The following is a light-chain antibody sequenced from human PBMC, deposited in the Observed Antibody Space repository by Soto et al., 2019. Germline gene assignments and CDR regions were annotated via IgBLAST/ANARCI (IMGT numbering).Light chain of an antibody. CDR3: QQRRSWPLT. Sequence: EIVLTHSPATLSLSPGERATLSCRASQSISSYLAWYQQKPGQAPRLLIYDGSNRATGIPARFSGSGSETDFTLTISSLEPEDFASYYCQQRRSWPLTFGGGTKV. J-gene: IGKJ4*01. CDR1: QSISSY. V-gene: IGKV3-11*01. CDR2: DGS.